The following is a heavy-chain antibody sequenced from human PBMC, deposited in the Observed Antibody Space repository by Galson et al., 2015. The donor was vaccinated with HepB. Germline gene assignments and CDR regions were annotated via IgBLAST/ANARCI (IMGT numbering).Heavy chain of an antibody. J-gene: IGHJ4*02. CDR2: IDWDDDK. V-gene: IGHV2-70*04. Sequence: PALVKPTQTLTLTCTFSGISLSSTGMRVSWIRQPPGKALEWLARIDWDDDKFYRTFLKTRLTISKDTSKNQVVLTMTNMDPVDTATYYCARSYSGSYGCFDYWGQGTLVTVSS. D-gene: IGHD1-26*01. CDR1: GISLSSTGMR. CDR3: ARSYSGSYGCFDY.